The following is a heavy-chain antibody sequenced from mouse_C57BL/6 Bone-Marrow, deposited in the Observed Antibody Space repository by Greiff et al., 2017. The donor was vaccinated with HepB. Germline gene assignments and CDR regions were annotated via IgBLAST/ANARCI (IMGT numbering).Heavy chain of an antibody. CDR3: TTGRVWDY. Sequence: VQLKESGAELVRPGASVKLSCTASGFNIKDDYMHWVKQRPEQGLEWIGWIDPENGDTEYASKFQGKATITADTSSNTAYLQLSSLTSEDTAVYYCTTGRVWDYWGQGTTLTVSS. CDR2: IDPENGDT. J-gene: IGHJ2*01. D-gene: IGHD6-1*01. CDR1: GFNIKDDY. V-gene: IGHV14-4*01.